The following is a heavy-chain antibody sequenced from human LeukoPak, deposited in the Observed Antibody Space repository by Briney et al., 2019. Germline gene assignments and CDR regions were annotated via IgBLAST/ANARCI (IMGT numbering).Heavy chain of an antibody. CDR2: INHSGST. CDR1: GGSFSGYY. D-gene: IGHD3-3*01. CDR3: ARLLDYDFWSGQANWFDP. J-gene: IGHJ5*02. V-gene: IGHV4-34*01. Sequence: SETLSLTCAVYGGSFSGYYWSWIRQPPGKGLEWIGEINHSGSTNYNPSLKSRVTISVDTSKNQFSLKLSSVTAADTAVYYCARLLDYDFWSGQANWFDPWGQGTLVTVSS.